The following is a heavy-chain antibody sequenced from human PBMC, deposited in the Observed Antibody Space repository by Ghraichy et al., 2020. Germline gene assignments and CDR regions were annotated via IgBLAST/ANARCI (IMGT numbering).Heavy chain of an antibody. CDR3: AKAWGNCSGGTCPSYNWFDP. CDR1: GLTFSGYV. Sequence: GGSLRLSCAASGLTFSGYVMNWVRQAPGKGLEWVSSISANGGNTYYADSVKGRFTVSRDNSKNTLYLQMNSVRAKDTAVYYCAKAWGNCSGGTCPSYNWFDPWGQGTLVTVSS. CDR2: ISANGGNT. J-gene: IGHJ5*02. V-gene: IGHV3-23*01. D-gene: IGHD2-15*01.